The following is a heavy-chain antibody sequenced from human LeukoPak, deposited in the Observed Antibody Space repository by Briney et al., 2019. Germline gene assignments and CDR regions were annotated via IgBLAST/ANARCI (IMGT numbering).Heavy chain of an antibody. D-gene: IGHD3-3*01. V-gene: IGHV3-23*01. Sequence: GTLSLTCAVSGGSISSSNWWSWVRRAPGKGLEWVSVITGDGGTTDYADSVKGRFTISRDNSKNTVYLQMNSLRTEDTAAYYCAKGWSGYFRSPFDIWGQGTMVIVSS. CDR1: GGSISSSN. CDR3: AKGWSGYFRSPFDI. J-gene: IGHJ3*02. CDR2: ITGDGGTT.